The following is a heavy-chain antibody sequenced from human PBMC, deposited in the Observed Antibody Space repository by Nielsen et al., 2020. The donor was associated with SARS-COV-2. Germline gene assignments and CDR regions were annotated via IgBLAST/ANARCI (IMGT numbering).Heavy chain of an antibody. V-gene: IGHV2-26*01. CDR2: IFSNDEK. CDR1: GFSLSNARMG. J-gene: IGHJ4*02. CDR3: ARMRSSSWYSRYYFDY. D-gene: IGHD6-13*01. Sequence: SGPTLVQPTATLTLTCTVSGFSLSNARMGVSWIRQPPGKALERLAHIFSNDEKSYSTSLKSRLTISKDTSKRQVVLTMTNMDPVDTATYYCARMRSSSWYSRYYFDYWGQGTLVTVSS.